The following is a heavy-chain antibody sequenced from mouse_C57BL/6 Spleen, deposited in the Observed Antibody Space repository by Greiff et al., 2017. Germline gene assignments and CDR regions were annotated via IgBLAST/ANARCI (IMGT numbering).Heavy chain of an antibody. V-gene: IGHV1-15*01. Sequence: VQLQESGAELVRPGASVTLSCKASGYTFTDYEMHWVKQTPVHGLEWIGAIDPETGGTAYNQKFKGKAILTADKSSSTAYMELRSLTSEDSAVYYCTEGGSSYWYFDVWGTGTTVTVSS. CDR3: TEGGSSYWYFDV. J-gene: IGHJ1*03. D-gene: IGHD1-1*01. CDR2: IDPETGGT. CDR1: GYTFTDYE.